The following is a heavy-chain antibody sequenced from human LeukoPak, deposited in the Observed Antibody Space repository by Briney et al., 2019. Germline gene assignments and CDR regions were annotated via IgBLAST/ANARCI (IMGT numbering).Heavy chain of an antibody. CDR3: ASTYIWGTSRHAFDI. CDR1: GFTFSDYY. V-gene: IGHV3-11*01. Sequence: GSLRLSCAASGFTFSDYYMNWIRQAPGKGLEWVSHITSSSNIIYYADSVKDRLTISRDNAKNSLYLQMNSLRAEDTAVYYCASTYIWGTSRHAFDIWGQGTMVTVSS. J-gene: IGHJ3*02. D-gene: IGHD3-16*02. CDR2: ITSSSNII.